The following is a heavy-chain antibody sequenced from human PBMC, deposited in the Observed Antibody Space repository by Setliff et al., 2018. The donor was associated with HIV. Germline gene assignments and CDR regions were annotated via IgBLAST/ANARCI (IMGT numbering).Heavy chain of an antibody. J-gene: IGHJ4*02. Sequence: ASVKVSCKASGYTFPNYGISWMRQAPGQGLEWMGWINPNSGGTNYAQKFHGRVTMTTDTSISTAYMVLSRLRSDDAAMYYCASSGGYPDYFDYWGQGTLVTVSS. D-gene: IGHD1-26*01. CDR2: INPNSGGT. CDR1: GYTFPNYG. V-gene: IGHV1-2*02. CDR3: ASSGGYPDYFDY.